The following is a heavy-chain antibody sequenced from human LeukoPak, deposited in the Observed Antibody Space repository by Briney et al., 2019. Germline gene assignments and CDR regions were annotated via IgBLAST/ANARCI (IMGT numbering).Heavy chain of an antibody. J-gene: IGHJ4*02. Sequence: GESLKISCKSSGYSLTRYWIAWVRQMPGKGLEWTGIVYLGDSDTRYSPSFQGQVTFSADKSITTAYLHWSSLKASDTAMYYCARLAYYDSSGYHLDYWGQGTLVTVPS. CDR3: ARLAYYDSSGYHLDY. CDR2: VYLGDSDT. V-gene: IGHV5-51*01. D-gene: IGHD3-22*01. CDR1: GYSLTRYW.